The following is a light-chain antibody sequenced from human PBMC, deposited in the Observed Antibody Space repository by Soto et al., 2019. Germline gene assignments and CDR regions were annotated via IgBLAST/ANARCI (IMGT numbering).Light chain of an antibody. CDR1: SSDVGGYNF. CDR2: EVS. CDR3: SSYTLRNTLVL. J-gene: IGLJ3*02. V-gene: IGLV2-14*01. Sequence: QSALTQPASVSGSPGQSITISCTGTSSDVGGYNFVSWYQQHPGKAPRLIIYEVSSRPSGVSYRFSGSKSGNTASLTISGLQAEDEADYYCSSYTLRNTLVLFGGGTKLTV.